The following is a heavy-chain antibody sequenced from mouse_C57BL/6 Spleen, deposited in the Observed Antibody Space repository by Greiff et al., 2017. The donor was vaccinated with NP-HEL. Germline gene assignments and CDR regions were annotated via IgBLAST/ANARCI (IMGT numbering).Heavy chain of an antibody. V-gene: IGHV2-9-1*01. Sequence: VHLVESGPGLVAPSQSLSITCTVSGFSLTSYAISWVRQPPGKGLEWLGVIWTGGGTNYNSALKSRLSISKDNSKSQVFLKMNSLQTDDTARYYCARKGDYDVEDYFDYWGQGTTLTVSS. J-gene: IGHJ2*01. CDR1: GFSLTSYA. D-gene: IGHD2-4*01. CDR3: ARKGDYDVEDYFDY. CDR2: IWTGGGT.